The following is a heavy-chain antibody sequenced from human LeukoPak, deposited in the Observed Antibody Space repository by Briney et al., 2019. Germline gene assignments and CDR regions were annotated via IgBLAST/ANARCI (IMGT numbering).Heavy chain of an antibody. D-gene: IGHD2-2*01. Sequence: SETLSLTCAVYGGSFSGYYWSWIRQPPGKGLEWIGEINHSGSTNYNPSLKSRVTISVDTSKNQFSLKLSSVTAADTAVYYCARGRLYCSSTSCGGGWFDPWGQGTLVTVSS. CDR1: GGSFSGYY. J-gene: IGHJ5*02. CDR2: INHSGST. CDR3: ARGRLYCSSTSCGGGWFDP. V-gene: IGHV4-34*01.